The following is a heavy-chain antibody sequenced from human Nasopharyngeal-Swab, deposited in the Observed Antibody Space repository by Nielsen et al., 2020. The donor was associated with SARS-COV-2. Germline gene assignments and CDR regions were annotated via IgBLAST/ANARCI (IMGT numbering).Heavy chain of an antibody. CDR3: ARDEDCNSTSCSPYYYYGMDV. CDR2: ISAYNGNT. Sequence: ASVKVSCKASGYTFTSYGISWVRQAPGQGLEWMGWISAYNGNTNYAQKLQGRVTMTTDTSTSTAYMELRSLRSDDTAVYYCARDEDCNSTSCSPYYYYGMDVWGQGTTVTVSS. J-gene: IGHJ6*02. V-gene: IGHV1-18*01. CDR1: GYTFTSYG. D-gene: IGHD2-2*01.